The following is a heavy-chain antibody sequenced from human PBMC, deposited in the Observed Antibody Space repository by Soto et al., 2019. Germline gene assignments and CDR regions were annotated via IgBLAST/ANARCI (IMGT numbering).Heavy chain of an antibody. D-gene: IGHD3-22*01. CDR2: IVVGSGNT. CDR1: GFTFTSSA. Sequence: SGKVSCKASGFTFTSSAVQWVRQARGQRLEWIGWIVVGSGNTNYAQKFQERVTITRDMSTSTAYMELSSLRSEDTAVYYCAADYDYYDSSGYYYGVHWGQGTLVTVSS. V-gene: IGHV1-58*01. CDR3: AADYDYYDSSGYYYGVH. J-gene: IGHJ4*02.